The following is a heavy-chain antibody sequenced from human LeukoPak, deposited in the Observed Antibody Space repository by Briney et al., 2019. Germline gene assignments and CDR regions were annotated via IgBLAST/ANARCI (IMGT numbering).Heavy chain of an antibody. CDR2: ISYDGSNK. J-gene: IGHJ4*02. Sequence: GRSLRLSCAASGFTFSSYGMHWVRQAPGKGLEWVAVISYDGSNKYYADSVKGRFTISRDNSKNTLYLQMNSLRAEDTAVYYCAKDLMAAPDYWGQGTLVTVSS. CDR1: GFTFSSYG. V-gene: IGHV3-30*18. D-gene: IGHD2-8*01. CDR3: AKDLMAAPDY.